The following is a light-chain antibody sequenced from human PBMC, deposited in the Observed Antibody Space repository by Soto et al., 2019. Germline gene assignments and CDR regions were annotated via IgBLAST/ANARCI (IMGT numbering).Light chain of an antibody. V-gene: IGLV2-8*01. Sequence: QSALTQPPSASGSPGQSVTISCTGTSSDIGAFNSISWYQQYPGKAPKLIIFDITQRPSGVPDRFSGSKSGTSASLAISGLQSEDEADYYCAAWDDILNGWVFGGGTKLTVL. CDR2: DIT. CDR1: SSDIGAFNS. J-gene: IGLJ3*02. CDR3: AAWDDILNGWV.